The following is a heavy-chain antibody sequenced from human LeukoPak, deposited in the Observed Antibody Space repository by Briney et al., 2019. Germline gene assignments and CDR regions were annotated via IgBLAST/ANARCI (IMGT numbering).Heavy chain of an antibody. CDR3: AVYFVGGGGRGT. D-gene: IGHD2-21*01. Sequence: SETLSLTCTVSGGSISSGGYHWSWIRQQPGKGLEWIGNEGSTYYNPSLKRRLTISVDTSKHQFSLKLSSVTAADTAIYYCAVYFVGGGGRGTWGQGTPVTVSS. CDR1: GGSISSGGYH. V-gene: IGHV4-31*03. J-gene: IGHJ4*02. CDR2: EGST.